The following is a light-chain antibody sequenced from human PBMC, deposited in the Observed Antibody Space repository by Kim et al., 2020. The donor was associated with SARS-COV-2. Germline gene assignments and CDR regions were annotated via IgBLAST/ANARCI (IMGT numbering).Light chain of an antibody. CDR2: EAL. CDR3: QQYGSTPYT. J-gene: IGKJ2*01. CDR1: QSVGSSL. V-gene: IGKV3-20*01. Sequence: WPGERDTRSCRASQSVGSSLLAWYQRRPGQAPRLLFNEALKGVAGIPGRFSGSGSGTDFTLTISRPEPEDFAMYYCQQYGSTPYTFGQGTKLEI.